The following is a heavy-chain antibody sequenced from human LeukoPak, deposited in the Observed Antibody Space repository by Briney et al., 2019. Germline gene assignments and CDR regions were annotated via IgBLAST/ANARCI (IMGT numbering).Heavy chain of an antibody. V-gene: IGHV3-11*01. J-gene: IGHJ4*02. CDR2: ISKDGRTM. CDR1: GFTFSYYA. CDR3: ARVRGSYSSDY. D-gene: IGHD5-12*01. Sequence: GRSLRLSCAASGFTFSYYAMHWVRQAPGKGLEWVSFISKDGRTMSYADSVKGRFTISRDNAKNSFYLQMNSLTADDTAVYFCARVRGSYSSDYWGQGTLVTVSS.